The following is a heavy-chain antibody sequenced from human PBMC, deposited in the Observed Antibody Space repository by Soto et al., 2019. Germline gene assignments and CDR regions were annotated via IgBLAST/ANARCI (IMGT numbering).Heavy chain of an antibody. CDR3: ARDRPGYIAALGSLINWFDP. D-gene: IGHD6-6*01. CDR1: GGTFSSYA. CDR2: IIPIFGTA. Sequence: GASVKVSCKASGGTFSSYAISWVRQAPGQGLEWMGGIIPIFGTANYAQKFQGRVTITADESTSTAHMELSSLRSEDTAVYYCARDRPGYIAALGSLINWFDPWGQGTLVTVSS. V-gene: IGHV1-69*13. J-gene: IGHJ5*02.